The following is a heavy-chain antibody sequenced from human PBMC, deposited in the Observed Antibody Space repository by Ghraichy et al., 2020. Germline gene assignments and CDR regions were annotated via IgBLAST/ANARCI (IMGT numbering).Heavy chain of an antibody. CDR1: GAHVTSSD. V-gene: IGHV1-8*01. Sequence: ASVKVSCKASGAHVTSSDLNWVRQAPGQRLEWMGWMNPNSGNTGYAQRFLGRVSMTRDTSIGTAYLELSSLTSQDTAVYYCARGDPTLDYWGQGTLVTVSS. J-gene: IGHJ4*02. CDR2: MNPNSGNT. CDR3: ARGDPTLDY.